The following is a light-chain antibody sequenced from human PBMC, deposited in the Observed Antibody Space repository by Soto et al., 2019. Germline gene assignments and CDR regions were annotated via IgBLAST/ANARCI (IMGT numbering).Light chain of an antibody. CDR2: GAY. CDR1: QNVNSN. CDR3: QQYNGWPTLT. Sequence: EIVITQSPATVSVSPGERATLSCRASQNVNSNLAWYEQKPGQPPRLLIYGAYTRANGVPARFSGSGSGTELTLTINSLQSEDFAVYYCQQYNGWPTLTFGGGTQVDIK. J-gene: IGKJ4*01. V-gene: IGKV3-15*01.